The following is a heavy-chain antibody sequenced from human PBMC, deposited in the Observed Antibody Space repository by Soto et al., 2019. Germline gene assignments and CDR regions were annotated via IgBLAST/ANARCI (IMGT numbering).Heavy chain of an antibody. J-gene: IGHJ4*02. D-gene: IGHD6-25*01. V-gene: IGHV3-43*01. CDR2: ISWDGGST. CDR3: AKDSYGGYGEFDY. CDR1: GFTFDDYT. Sequence: GGSLRLSCAASGFTFDDYTMHWVRQAPGKGLEWVSLISWDGGSTYYADSVKGRFTISRDNSKNSLSLQMNSLRTEDTALYYCAKDSYGGYGEFDYWGQGTLVTVSS.